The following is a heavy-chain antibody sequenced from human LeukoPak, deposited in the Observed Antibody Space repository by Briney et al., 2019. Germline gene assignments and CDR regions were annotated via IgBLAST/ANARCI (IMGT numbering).Heavy chain of an antibody. D-gene: IGHD6-25*01. CDR2: IDNSGTT. CDR1: GGSISSYY. Sequence: SETLSLTCTVSGGSISSYYWSWIRQPAGKGLEWIGRIDNSGTTNYKPSLKSRVTISVDASKNQFSLKLSSVTAADTAVYYCAREAYSSDAVSLHDAFDIWGQGTMVTVSS. CDR3: AREAYSSDAVSLHDAFDI. V-gene: IGHV4-4*07. J-gene: IGHJ3*02.